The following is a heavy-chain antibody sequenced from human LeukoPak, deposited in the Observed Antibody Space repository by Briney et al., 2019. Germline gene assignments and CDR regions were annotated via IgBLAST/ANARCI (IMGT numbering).Heavy chain of an antibody. V-gene: IGHV3-11*01. J-gene: IGHJ5*02. Sequence: GGSLRLSCAASGFTFSDYYMSWIRQAPGKGLEWVSYISSSGSTIYYADSVKGRFTISRDNAKNSLYLQMNSLRAEDTAVYYCARDQERYCSGGSCYQGNWFGPWGQGTLVTVSS. CDR3: ARDQERYCSGGSCYQGNWFGP. D-gene: IGHD2-15*01. CDR2: ISSSGSTI. CDR1: GFTFSDYY.